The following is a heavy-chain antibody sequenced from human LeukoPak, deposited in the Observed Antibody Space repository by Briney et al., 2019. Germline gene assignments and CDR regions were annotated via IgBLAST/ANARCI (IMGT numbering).Heavy chain of an antibody. V-gene: IGHV1-69*05. CDR2: IIPIFGTA. J-gene: IGHJ4*02. CDR3: ASHRGADEERYFDY. CDR1: GGTFSSYA. Sequence: GASVKVSCKASGGTFSSYAISWVRQAPGQGLEWMGGIIPIFGTANYAQKFQGRVTITTDESTSTAYMELSSLRSEDTAVYYCASHRGADEERYFDYWGQGTLVTVSS. D-gene: IGHD3-10*01.